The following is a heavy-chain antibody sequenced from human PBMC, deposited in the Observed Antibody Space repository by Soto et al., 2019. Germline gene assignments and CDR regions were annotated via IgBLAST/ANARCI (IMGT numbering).Heavy chain of an antibody. CDR1: GYSFTNYW. D-gene: IGHD3-9*01. CDR3: ASLHDWAFAI. J-gene: IGHJ3*02. V-gene: IGHV5-51*01. CDR2: IYPGDSDT. Sequence: PGESLKISCKDSGYSFTNYWIGWVRQMPGKGLDWMGIIYPGDSDTRYSPSFEGQVTISVDTSISTAYLQWSSLKASDTAMYYCASLHDWAFAIWGQGTMVTVSS.